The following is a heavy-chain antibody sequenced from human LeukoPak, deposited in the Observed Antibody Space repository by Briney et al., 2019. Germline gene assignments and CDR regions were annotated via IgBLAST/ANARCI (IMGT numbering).Heavy chain of an antibody. CDR1: GYTFTGYY. Sequence: ASVKVSCKASGYTFTGYYMHWVRQAPGQGLEWMGWISAYNGNTNYAQKLQGRVTMTTDTSTSTAYMELRSLRSDDTAVYYCARGSYDRPQFDPWGQGTLVTVSS. D-gene: IGHD5-12*01. CDR3: ARGSYDRPQFDP. V-gene: IGHV1-18*04. CDR2: ISAYNGNT. J-gene: IGHJ5*02.